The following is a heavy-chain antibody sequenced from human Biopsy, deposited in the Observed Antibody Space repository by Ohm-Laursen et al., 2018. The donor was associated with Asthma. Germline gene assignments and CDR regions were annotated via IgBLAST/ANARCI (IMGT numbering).Heavy chain of an antibody. CDR1: GGSITSSSYY. J-gene: IGHJ4*02. Sequence: SETLSLTCPVSGGSITSSSYYWGWIRQPPGKGMEWIGSMYHSGSPYYHPSLKSRAAISVDTPKNQLSLKMSSVTAADTAVYFCVRHQYSSSWSTFDYWGQGALVTVSS. V-gene: IGHV4-39*01. CDR3: VRHQYSSSWSTFDY. D-gene: IGHD3-22*01. CDR2: MYHSGSP.